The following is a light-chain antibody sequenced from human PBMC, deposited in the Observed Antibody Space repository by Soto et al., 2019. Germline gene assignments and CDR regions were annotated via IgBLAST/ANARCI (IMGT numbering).Light chain of an antibody. J-gene: IGLJ2*01. CDR3: QSYDNSLSGHVV. Sequence: QSVLTQPPSVSGAPGQRVTISCTGSSSNIGAHYDVNWYQQLPGTAPKLLIYDNNNRPSGVPDRFSGSKSGTSASLAITGLQAEDEADYYCQSYDNSLSGHVVFGGGTKVTVL. CDR1: SSNIGAHYD. V-gene: IGLV1-40*01. CDR2: DNN.